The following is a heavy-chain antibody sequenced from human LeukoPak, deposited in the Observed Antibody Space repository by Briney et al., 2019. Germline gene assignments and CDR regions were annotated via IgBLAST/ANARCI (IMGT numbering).Heavy chain of an antibody. CDR2: IYPGDSDT. J-gene: IGHJ4*02. CDR1: GYSFTSYW. V-gene: IGHV5-51*01. Sequence: GESLKISCKGSGYSFTSYWIGWVRQMPGKGLEWMGIIYPGDSDTRYSPSFQGQVTISADKSISTAYLQRSSLKASDTAMYYCARHGDYDFWSGPSPIDYWGQGTLVTVSS. D-gene: IGHD3-3*01. CDR3: ARHGDYDFWSGPSPIDY.